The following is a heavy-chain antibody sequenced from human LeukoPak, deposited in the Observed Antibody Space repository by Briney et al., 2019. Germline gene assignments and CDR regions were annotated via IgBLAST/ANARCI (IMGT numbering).Heavy chain of an antibody. CDR1: GFTFSSCA. CDR2: ISGSGSST. V-gene: IGHV3-23*01. Sequence: GGSLRLSCAASGFTFSSCAMSWVRQAPGKGLEWVSSISGSGSSTFYADSVKGRFTISRDNSKNTLYLQMNSLRAEDTAVYYCARDREDCSSTSCYDPAFDIWGQGTMVTVSS. J-gene: IGHJ3*02. D-gene: IGHD2-2*01. CDR3: ARDREDCSSTSCYDPAFDI.